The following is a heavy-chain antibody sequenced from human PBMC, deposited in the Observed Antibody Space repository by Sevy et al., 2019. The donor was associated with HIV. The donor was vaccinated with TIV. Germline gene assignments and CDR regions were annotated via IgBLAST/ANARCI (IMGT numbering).Heavy chain of an antibody. CDR3: ARSRASYYGMDV. CDR2: VTWHSYNI. Sequence: GGSLRLSCAASGFNFDDYAMHWVRRAPEKGLEWVSGVTWHSYNIGYADSVKGRFTISRDNAKNSLYLQMNSLRTEDTALYYCARSRASYYGMDVWGQGTTVTVSS. D-gene: IGHD6-6*01. V-gene: IGHV3-9*01. CDR1: GFNFDDYA. J-gene: IGHJ6*02.